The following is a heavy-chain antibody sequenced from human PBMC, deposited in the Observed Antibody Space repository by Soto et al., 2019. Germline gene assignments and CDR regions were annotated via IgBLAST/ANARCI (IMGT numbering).Heavy chain of an antibody. CDR2: ISYDGSNK. V-gene: IGHV3-30-3*01. CDR1: GFTFSSYA. Sequence: PGGSLRLSCAASGFTFSSYAMHWVRQAPGKGLEWVAVISYDGSNKYYADSVKGRFTISRDNSKNTLYLQMNSLRAEDTAVYYWARDAGSYNIYYYYYGMDVWGQGTTVTVSS. D-gene: IGHD1-1*01. CDR3: ARDAGSYNIYYYYYGMDV. J-gene: IGHJ6*02.